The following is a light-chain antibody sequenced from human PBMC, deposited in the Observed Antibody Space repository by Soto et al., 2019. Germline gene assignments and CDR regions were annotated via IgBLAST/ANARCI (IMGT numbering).Light chain of an antibody. CDR1: QSVLYSSNNKNY. J-gene: IGKJ1*01. CDR3: QQYYSTPT. V-gene: IGKV4-1*01. CDR2: WAS. Sequence: DIVMTQCPDSLAVSLGERATINCKSSQSVLYSSNNKNYLAWYQQKPGQPPKLLIYWASTRESGVPDRFSGSGSGTDFTLTISSLQAEDVAVYYCQQYYSTPTFGQGTKVDIK.